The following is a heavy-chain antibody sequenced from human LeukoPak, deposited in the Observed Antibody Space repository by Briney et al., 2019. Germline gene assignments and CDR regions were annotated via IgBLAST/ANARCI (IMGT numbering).Heavy chain of an antibody. V-gene: IGHV4-39*01. CDR1: GGSISSSSYY. J-gene: IGHJ6*03. D-gene: IGHD6-13*01. CDR3: ARTIIIFVAAAGFNGYMDV. CDR2: IYYSGST. Sequence: SETLSLTCTVSGGSISSSSYYWGWIRQPPGKGLEWIGSIYYSGSTYYNPSLKSRVTISVDTSKNQFSLKLSSVTAANTAVYYCARTIIIFVAAAGFNGYMDVWGKGTTVTISS.